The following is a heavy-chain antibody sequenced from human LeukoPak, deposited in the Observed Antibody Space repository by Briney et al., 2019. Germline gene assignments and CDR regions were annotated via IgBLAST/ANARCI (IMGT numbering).Heavy chain of an antibody. V-gene: IGHV3-23*01. CDR3: AKPTYSSHYYDSCDSSAFDI. J-gene: IGHJ3*02. D-gene: IGHD3-22*01. CDR1: GFTFSSYA. Sequence: GGSLRLSCAASGFTFSSYAMTWVRQAPGKGLEWVSAISGSGGSTYYADSVKGRFTNSRDNSKNTLYLQMNSLRAEDTAVYYCAKPTYSSHYYDSCDSSAFDIWGQGTMVTVSS. CDR2: ISGSGGST.